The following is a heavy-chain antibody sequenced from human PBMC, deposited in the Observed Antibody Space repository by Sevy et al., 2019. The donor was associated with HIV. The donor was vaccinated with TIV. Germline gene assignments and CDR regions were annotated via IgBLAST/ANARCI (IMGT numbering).Heavy chain of an antibody. J-gene: IGHJ4*02. V-gene: IGHV3-23*01. Sequence: GGSVRLSCAASGFTFSSYAMSWVRQAPGKGLEWVSAISGSGGSTYYADSVKGRFTISRDNSKNTLYLQMNSLRAEDTAVYYCAKDAHSSSWYERDYWGQGTLVTVSS. CDR2: ISGSGGST. CDR1: GFTFSSYA. D-gene: IGHD6-13*01. CDR3: AKDAHSSSWYERDY.